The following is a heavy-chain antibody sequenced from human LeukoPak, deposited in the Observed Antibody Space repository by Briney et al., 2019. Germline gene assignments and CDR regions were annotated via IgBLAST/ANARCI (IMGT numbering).Heavy chain of an antibody. Sequence: SVKVSCKASGGTFSSYAISWVRQAPGQGLEWMGGIIPIFGTANYAQKFQGRVTITTDESTSTAYMELSSLRSEDTAVYYCARMVESGHDAFDIWGQGTMVTVSS. CDR3: ARMVESGHDAFDI. J-gene: IGHJ3*02. CDR1: GGTFSSYA. CDR2: IIPIFGTA. D-gene: IGHD2-15*01. V-gene: IGHV1-69*05.